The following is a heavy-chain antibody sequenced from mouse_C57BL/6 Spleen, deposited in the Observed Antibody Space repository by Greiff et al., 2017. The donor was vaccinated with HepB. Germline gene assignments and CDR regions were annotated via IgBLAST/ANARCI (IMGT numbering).Heavy chain of an antibody. V-gene: IGHV1-69*01. CDR3: ARAGTSAY. Sequence: VQLQQPGAELVMPGASVKLSCKASGYTFTSYWMHWVKQRPGQGLEWIGEIDPSDSYTNYNQKFKGKSNLTVDKSSSTAYMQLSSLTSEDSAVYYCARAGTSAYWGQGTLVTVSA. CDR2: IDPSDSYT. J-gene: IGHJ3*01. D-gene: IGHD3-3*01. CDR1: GYTFTSYW.